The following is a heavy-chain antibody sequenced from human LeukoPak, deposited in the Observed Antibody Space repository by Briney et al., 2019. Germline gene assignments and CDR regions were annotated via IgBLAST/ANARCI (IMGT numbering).Heavy chain of an antibody. CDR2: IYPGDSDT. CDR1: GYSFTSYW. CDR3: ARGGYCSGGSCYPYYMDV. J-gene: IGHJ6*03. D-gene: IGHD2-15*01. Sequence: GESLKISCKGSGYSFTSYWIGWVRQMPGKGLEWMGIIYPGDSDTRYSPSFQGQVTISADKSISTAYLQWSSLKASDTAMYYCARGGYCSGGSCYPYYMDVWGKGTTVTISS. V-gene: IGHV5-51*01.